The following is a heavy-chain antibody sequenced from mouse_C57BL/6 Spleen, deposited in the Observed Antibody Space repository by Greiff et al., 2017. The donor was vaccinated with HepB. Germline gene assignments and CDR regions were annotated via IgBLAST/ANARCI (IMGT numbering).Heavy chain of an antibody. CDR2: IRNKANGYTT. D-gene: IGHD1-1*01. V-gene: IGHV7-3*01. CDR1: GFTFTDYY. CDR3: ARLYYYGSIYFDY. Sequence: EVQGVESGGGLVQPGGSLSLSCAASGFTFTDYYMSWVRQPPGKALEWLGFIRNKANGYTTEYSASVKGRFTISRDNSQSILYLQMNALRAEDSATYYCARLYYYGSIYFDYWGQGTTLTVSS. J-gene: IGHJ2*01.